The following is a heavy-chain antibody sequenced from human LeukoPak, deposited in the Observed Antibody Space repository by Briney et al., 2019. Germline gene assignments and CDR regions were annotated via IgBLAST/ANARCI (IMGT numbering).Heavy chain of an antibody. CDR2: ISDSDDST. CDR3: AKVIRGANTWDS. V-gene: IGHV3-23*01. CDR1: GFTFSSYA. J-gene: IGHJ4*02. D-gene: IGHD3-10*01. Sequence: GGSLRLSCAASGFTFSSYAMSWVRQAPGKGLEWVSAISDSDDSTFYADAVKGRFTISRDNSKNTLYLQMNSLRVEDTAVYYCAKVIRGANTWDSWGQGTLVTVSS.